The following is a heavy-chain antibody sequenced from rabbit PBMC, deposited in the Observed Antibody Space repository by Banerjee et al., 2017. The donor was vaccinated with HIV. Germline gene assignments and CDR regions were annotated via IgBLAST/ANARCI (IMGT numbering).Heavy chain of an antibody. J-gene: IGHJ4*01. Sequence: QEQLVESGGGLVTLGGSLTLTCTASGFSFSSGYYMCWVRQAPGKGLEWVACIYAGSTGSTYYASWAKGRFTISKTSSTTVTLQMTSLTAADTATYFCVRGYYSSGWGLWGPGTLVTVS. V-gene: IGHV1S45*01. CDR3: VRGYYSSGWGL. CDR1: GFSFSSGYY. CDR2: IYAGSTGST. D-gene: IGHD4-1*01.